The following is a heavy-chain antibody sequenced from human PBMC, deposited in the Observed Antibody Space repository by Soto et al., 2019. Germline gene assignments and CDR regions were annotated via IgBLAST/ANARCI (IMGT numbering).Heavy chain of an antibody. CDR2: IVVGSGNT. J-gene: IGHJ6*01. Sequence: SVKVSCKASGFTFTSSAVQWVRQDRGQRLEWIGWIVVGSGNTNYAQKFQERVTITRDMSTSTAYMELSSLRSEDTAVYYCAADTRIAAAIGYYYGMDVWGQGTTVTVS. V-gene: IGHV1-58*01. CDR1: GFTFTSSA. CDR3: AADTRIAAAIGYYYGMDV. D-gene: IGHD6-13*01.